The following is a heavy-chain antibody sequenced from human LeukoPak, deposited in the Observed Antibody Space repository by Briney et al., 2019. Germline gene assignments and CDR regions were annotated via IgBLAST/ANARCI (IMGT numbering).Heavy chain of an antibody. CDR2: FDPEDGET. D-gene: IGHD2-21*01. J-gene: IGHJ4*02. Sequence: GASVKVSCKVPGYTLTELSMHWVRQAPGKGLEWMGGFDPEDGETIYAQKFQGRVTMTEDTSTDTAYMELSSLRSEDTAVYYRATDGEYCGGDCYDYWGQGTLVTVSS. CDR3: ATDGEYCGGDCYDY. CDR1: GYTLTELS. V-gene: IGHV1-24*01.